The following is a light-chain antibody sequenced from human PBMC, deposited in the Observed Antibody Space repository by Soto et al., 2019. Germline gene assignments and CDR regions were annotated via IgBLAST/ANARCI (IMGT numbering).Light chain of an antibody. V-gene: IGLV1-51*02. CDR1: SSNIGNNY. CDR3: GTWDSSLSAGV. CDR2: ENN. Sequence: QSVLTQPPSVSAAPGQKVTISCSGSSSNIGNNYVSWYQQLPGTAPKLLIYENNKRTSRIPDRFSGSKSGTSATLGITGLQTGDEADYYCGTWDSSLSAGVFGGGTKLTVL. J-gene: IGLJ2*01.